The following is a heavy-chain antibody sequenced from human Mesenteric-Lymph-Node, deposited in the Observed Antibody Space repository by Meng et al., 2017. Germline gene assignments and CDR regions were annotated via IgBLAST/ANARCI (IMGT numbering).Heavy chain of an antibody. V-gene: IGHV3-38-3*01. CDR3: ARGGSSSTANDVFDI. J-gene: IGHJ3*02. D-gene: IGHD6-13*01. Sequence: GGSLRLSCAASGFTVSSNEMSWVRQAPGKGLEWVSSISGGSTYYADSRKGRFTISRDNSKNTLYLQMNSLRVEDTAVYYCARGGSSSTANDVFDIWGQGTMVTVSS. CDR2: ISGGST. CDR1: GFTVSSNE.